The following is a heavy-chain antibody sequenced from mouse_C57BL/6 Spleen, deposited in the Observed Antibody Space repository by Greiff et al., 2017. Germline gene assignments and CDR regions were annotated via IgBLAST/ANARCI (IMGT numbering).Heavy chain of an antibody. CDR1: GYAFSSYW. Sequence: VQLQQSGAELVKPGASVTISCKASGYAFSSYWMNWVKQRPGKGLEWIGQIYPGDGATNYNGKFKGKATLTADKSSSTAYMQLSSLTSEDSAVYFCARPASAYYFDYWGQGTTLTVSS. CDR3: ARPASAYYFDY. J-gene: IGHJ2*01. CDR2: IYPGDGAT. V-gene: IGHV1-80*01.